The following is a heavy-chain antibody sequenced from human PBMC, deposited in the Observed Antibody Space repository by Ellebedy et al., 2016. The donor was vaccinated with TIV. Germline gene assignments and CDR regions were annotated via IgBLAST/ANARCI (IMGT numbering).Heavy chain of an antibody. CDR1: GFTFTNTW. CDR2: IKSKSDGGTT. D-gene: IGHD1-26*01. J-gene: IGHJ4*02. Sequence: GESLKISCAVPGFTFTNTWMNWVRQAPGKGLEWAGRIKSKSDGGTTDYAAPVKGRFTISSDDSESTLYLQMNSLKTEDTAVYFCTTTSALHYWGQGTLVTVSS. V-gene: IGHV3-15*01. CDR3: TTTSALHY.